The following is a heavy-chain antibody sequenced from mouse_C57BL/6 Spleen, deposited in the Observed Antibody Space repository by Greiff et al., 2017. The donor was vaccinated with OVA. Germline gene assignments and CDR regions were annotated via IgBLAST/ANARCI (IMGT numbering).Heavy chain of an antibody. Sequence: QVHVKQSGAELVRPGTSVKVSCKASGYAFTNYLIEWVKQRPGQGLEWIGVINPGSGGTNYNEKFKGKATLTADKSSSTAYMQLSSLTSEDSAVYFCARRGDYYGSSFEYWGQGTTLTVSS. CDR1: GYAFTNYL. CDR3: ARRGDYYGSSFEY. D-gene: IGHD1-1*01. CDR2: INPGSGGT. V-gene: IGHV1-54*01. J-gene: IGHJ2*01.